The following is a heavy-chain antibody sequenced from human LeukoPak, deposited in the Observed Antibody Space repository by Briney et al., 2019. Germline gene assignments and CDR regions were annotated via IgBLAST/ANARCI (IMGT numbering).Heavy chain of an antibody. D-gene: IGHD6-19*01. CDR3: AREGEYSSGWTTGDY. V-gene: IGHV1-2*02. Sequence: ASVKVSCKASGFTFTDYYIHWVRQAPGQGLEWMGWINPKSGGTNYAQKFQGRVTMTRDTSISTAYMELSRLRSDDTAVYYCAREGEYSSGWTTGDYWGQGTLVTVSS. J-gene: IGHJ4*02. CDR1: GFTFTDYY. CDR2: INPKSGGT.